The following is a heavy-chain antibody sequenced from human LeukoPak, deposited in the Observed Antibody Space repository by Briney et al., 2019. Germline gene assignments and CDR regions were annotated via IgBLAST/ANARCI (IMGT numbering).Heavy chain of an antibody. Sequence: GGSLRLSCAASGFTFDDYAMHWVRQAPGKGLEWVSGTSWNSGSIGYADSVKGRFTVSRDDAKSSLYLQMSNLRAEDTAVYYCARTVYDLRGQRLLPGLDHWGQGTLVTVSS. CDR2: TSWNSGSI. D-gene: IGHD6-19*01. J-gene: IGHJ4*02. V-gene: IGHV3-9*01. CDR3: ARTVYDLRGQRLLPGLDH. CDR1: GFTFDDYA.